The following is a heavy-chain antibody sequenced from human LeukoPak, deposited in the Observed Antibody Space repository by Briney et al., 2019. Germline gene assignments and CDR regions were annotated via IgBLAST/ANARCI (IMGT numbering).Heavy chain of an antibody. Sequence: PSETLSLTCAVSGYSISSGYYWGWIRQPPGKGLEWIGSIYHSGSTYYNPSRKSRVTISVDTSKNQFSLKLSSVTAADTAVYYCARLLTGDAFDIWGQGTMVTVSS. J-gene: IGHJ3*02. CDR1: GYSISSGYY. CDR3: ARLLTGDAFDI. V-gene: IGHV4-38-2*01. D-gene: IGHD7-27*01. CDR2: IYHSGST.